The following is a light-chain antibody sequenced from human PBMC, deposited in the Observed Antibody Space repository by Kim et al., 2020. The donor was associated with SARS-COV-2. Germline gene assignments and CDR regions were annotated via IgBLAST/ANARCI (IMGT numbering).Light chain of an antibody. J-gene: IGLJ3*02. CDR3: QSYDYSLSGVV. CDR1: SSNIGAGYD. Sequence: QSVLTQPPSVSGAPGQTVTISCRGSSSNIGAGYDVHWYQQVPGTAPRLLIYANSNRPSGVPDRFSGSKSGTSASLAITGLQAEDEADYYCQSYDYSLSGVVFGGGTQLTVL. V-gene: IGLV1-40*01. CDR2: ANS.